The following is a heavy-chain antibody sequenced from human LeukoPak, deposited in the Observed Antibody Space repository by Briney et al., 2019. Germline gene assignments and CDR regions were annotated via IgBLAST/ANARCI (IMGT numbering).Heavy chain of an antibody. CDR3: AKDTVRMGRYFDY. V-gene: IGHV3-23*01. CDR2: ISGSGGST. CDR1: GFTFSSYA. Sequence: GGSLRLSCAASGFTFSSYAMGWVRQAPGKGLEWVSAISGSGGSTYYADSVKGRFTISRDNSKNTLYLQMNSLRAEDTAVYYCAKDTVRMGRYFDYWGRGTLVTVSS. J-gene: IGHJ4*02. D-gene: IGHD1-26*01.